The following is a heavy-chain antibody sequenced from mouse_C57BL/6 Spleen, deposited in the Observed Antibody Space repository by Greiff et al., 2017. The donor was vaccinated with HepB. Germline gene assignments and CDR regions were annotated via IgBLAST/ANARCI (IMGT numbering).Heavy chain of an antibody. J-gene: IGHJ2*01. CDR1: GYTFTSYW. Sequence: QVQLQQPGAELVKPGASVKLSCKASGYTFTSYWMHWVKQRPGQGLEWIGMIHPNSGSTNYNEKFKSKATLTVDKSSSTADMQHSSLTSEDSAVYYGARYPYHDHYFDYWGQGTTLTVSS. CDR3: ARYPYHDHYFDY. CDR2: IHPNSGST. V-gene: IGHV1-64*01.